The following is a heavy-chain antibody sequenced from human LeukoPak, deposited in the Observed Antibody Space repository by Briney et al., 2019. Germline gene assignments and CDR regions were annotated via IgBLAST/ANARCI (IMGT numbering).Heavy chain of an antibody. CDR2: ISGSGGST. CDR3: AKGGMVRGEYDY. Sequence: GGSLRRSCAASGFTFSNYAMRWVRQAPGTALQWVSAISGSGGSTYYADSVKGWFTISRDNSKNTLFLQMNSLRAEDTAVYYCAKGGMVRGEYDYWGQGTLVTVSS. J-gene: IGHJ4*02. V-gene: IGHV3-23*01. CDR1: GFTFSNYA. D-gene: IGHD3-10*01.